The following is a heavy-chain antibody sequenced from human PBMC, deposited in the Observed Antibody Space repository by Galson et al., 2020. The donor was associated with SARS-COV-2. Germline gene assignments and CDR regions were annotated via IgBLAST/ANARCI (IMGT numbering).Heavy chain of an antibody. D-gene: IGHD6-13*01. CDR1: GYTLTELS. Sequence: ASVKVSCKVFGYTLTELSMHWVRQAPGKGLEWMGGFDPADGETIYAQKFQGRVTMTEDTSTDTAYMELNSLRSEDTAVYYCPTGPPYIAAAGRDDWVDPWGHGTLVTVFS. J-gene: IGHJ5*02. CDR3: PTGPPYIAAAGRDDWVDP. V-gene: IGHV1-24*01. CDR2: FDPADGET.